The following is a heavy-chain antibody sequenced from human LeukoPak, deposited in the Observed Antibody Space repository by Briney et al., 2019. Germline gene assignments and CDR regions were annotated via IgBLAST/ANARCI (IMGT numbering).Heavy chain of an antibody. CDR1: GFTFSSYW. D-gene: IGHD6-19*01. Sequence: GGSLRLSCAASGFTFSSYWMSWVRQAPGKGPEWVANIKQDGSEKYYVDSVKGRFTISRDNAKNSLYLQMNSLRAEDTAVYYCARDMGWYPRVDAFDIWGQGTMVTVSS. CDR3: ARDMGWYPRVDAFDI. CDR2: IKQDGSEK. J-gene: IGHJ3*02. V-gene: IGHV3-7*03.